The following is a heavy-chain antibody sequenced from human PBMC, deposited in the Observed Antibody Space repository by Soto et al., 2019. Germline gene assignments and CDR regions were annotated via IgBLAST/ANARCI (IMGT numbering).Heavy chain of an antibody. CDR3: VKGGWLDF. D-gene: IGHD3-16*01. CDR2: ISTDSSRA. J-gene: IGHJ5*01. V-gene: IGHV3-23*01. CDR1: GFTFNTFE. Sequence: GGSLRLSCAASGFTFNTFEMSWVRQAPGRGLEWVSFISTDSSRAYYTDAVKGRFTISRDNSKHTLYLQMNSLTAEDTAVYACVKGGWLDFWGQGTLVTVSS.